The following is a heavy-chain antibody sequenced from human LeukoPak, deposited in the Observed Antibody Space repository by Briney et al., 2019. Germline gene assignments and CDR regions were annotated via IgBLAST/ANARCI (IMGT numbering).Heavy chain of an antibody. V-gene: IGHV3-30*18. Sequence: GGSLRLSCAASGFTFSSYGMHWVRQAPGKGLEWVAVISYDGSYKYYADSVKGRFTISRDNSKNTLYLQMSSLRAEDTAVYYCAKVGDYGDYALDYWGQGTLVTVSS. J-gene: IGHJ4*02. CDR3: AKVGDYGDYALDY. D-gene: IGHD4-17*01. CDR1: GFTFSSYG. CDR2: ISYDGSYK.